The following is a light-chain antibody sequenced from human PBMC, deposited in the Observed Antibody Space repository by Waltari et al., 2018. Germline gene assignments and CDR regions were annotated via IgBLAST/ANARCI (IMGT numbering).Light chain of an antibody. V-gene: IGLV1-40*01. J-gene: IGLJ3*02. CDR1: SSTTGAGNA. CDR2: ANT. CDR3: QCYDSSLSGSV. Sequence: QSVLTPPPSVSGAPGQRVTISCTGRSSTTGAGNAVHWYQQLPGTAPKLLIYANTNRPSGVPDRFSGSKSGTSASLAITGLQAEDEADYYCQCYDSSLSGSVFGGGTKLTVL.